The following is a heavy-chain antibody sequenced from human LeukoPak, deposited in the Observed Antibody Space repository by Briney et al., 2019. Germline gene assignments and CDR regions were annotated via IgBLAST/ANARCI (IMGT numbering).Heavy chain of an antibody. CDR3: ARERYNWNDLGVDY. V-gene: IGHV4-34*01. J-gene: IGHJ4*02. D-gene: IGHD1-20*01. CDR2: INHSGST. CDR1: GGSFSGYY. Sequence: TPSETLSLTCAVYGGSFSGYYWSWIRQPPGKGLEWIGEINHSGSTNYNPSLKSRVTISVDTSKNQFSLKLSSVTAADTAVYYCARERYNWNDLGVDYWGQGTLVTVSS.